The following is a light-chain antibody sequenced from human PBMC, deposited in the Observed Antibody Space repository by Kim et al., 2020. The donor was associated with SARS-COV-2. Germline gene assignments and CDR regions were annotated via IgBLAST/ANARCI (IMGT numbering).Light chain of an antibody. CDR3: QHYTTSPGWT. V-gene: IGKV3-20*01. CDR2: EAF. J-gene: IGKJ1*01. CDR1: QSISSSS. Sequence: IVLTQSPGTLSLSPGEGATLSCRASQSISSSSLAWYQQKPGQAPRLLIYEAFSRATGIPDRFSGSGSGTDFTLTISRLEPEDFAVYYCQHYTTSPGWTFGQGTKVDIK.